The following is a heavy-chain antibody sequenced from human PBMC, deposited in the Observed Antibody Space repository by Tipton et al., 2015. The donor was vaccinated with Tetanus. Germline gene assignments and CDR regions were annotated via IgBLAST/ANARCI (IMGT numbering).Heavy chain of an antibody. V-gene: IGHV3-7*01. CDR2: IKQDGSEK. CDR1: GFTFSSYW. Sequence: GSLRLSCAASGFTFSSYWMSWVRQAPGKGLEWVANIKQDGSEKDYVDSVKGRFTISRDNAKNSLYLQMNSLRAEDTAVYYCARGPVAGPFDCWGQGTLVTVSS. CDR3: ARGPVAGPFDC. D-gene: IGHD6-19*01. J-gene: IGHJ4*02.